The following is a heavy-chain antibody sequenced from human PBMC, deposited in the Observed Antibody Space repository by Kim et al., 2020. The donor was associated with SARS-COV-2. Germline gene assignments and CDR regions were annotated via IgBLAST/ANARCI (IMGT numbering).Heavy chain of an antibody. CDR3: AKDRARDSYYEFDY. D-gene: IGHD3-16*01. J-gene: IGHJ4*02. V-gene: IGHV3-30*02. CDR2: ICHDGRTK. Sequence: GGSLRLSCATSGFTFGGFAMDWVRQAPGKGLEWVAFICHDGRTKLYADSVKGRFTISRDNSKNTLYLQMSGLRDEDTAVYYCAKDRARDSYYEFDYWGQGTLVTVSS. CDR1: GFTFGGFA.